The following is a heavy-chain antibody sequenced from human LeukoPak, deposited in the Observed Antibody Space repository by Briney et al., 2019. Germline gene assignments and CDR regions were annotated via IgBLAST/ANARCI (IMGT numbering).Heavy chain of an antibody. CDR3: RGVGGTSDY. CDR1: GFTLTTYS. J-gene: IGHJ4*02. D-gene: IGHD1-26*01. CDR2: INSNGGAT. V-gene: IGHV3-64*01. Sequence: GGSLRVSCAASGFTLTTYSMRWVRQAPGTGLEYVSIINSNGGATYYANSVKGRFTISRDNSKNTLFLQMGSLRAEDTAVYYCRGVGGTSDYWGQGTLVTVSS.